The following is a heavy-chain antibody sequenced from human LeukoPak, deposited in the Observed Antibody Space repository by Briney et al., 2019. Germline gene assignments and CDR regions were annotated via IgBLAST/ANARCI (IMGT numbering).Heavy chain of an antibody. Sequence: ASVKVSCKASGYTFTRCGLSWVRQAPGQGLEWMAWISAYSDNTDYAQKFQGRLTVTKDTSTQTVYMELRSLSSDDTAVYYCVQEGYDRRGYYGHWGRGALVTVSS. D-gene: IGHD3-22*01. CDR3: VQEGYDRRGYYGH. J-gene: IGHJ4*02. V-gene: IGHV1-18*01. CDR2: ISAYSDNT. CDR1: GYTFTRCG.